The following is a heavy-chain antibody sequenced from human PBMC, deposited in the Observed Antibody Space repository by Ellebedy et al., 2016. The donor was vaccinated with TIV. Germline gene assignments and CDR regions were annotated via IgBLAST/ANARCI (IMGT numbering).Heavy chain of an antibody. CDR2: IINTGVNT. J-gene: IGHJ4*02. CDR3: ARGGSGWYWAFDY. V-gene: IGHV3-64*04. CDR1: GFSFSTYA. D-gene: IGHD6-19*01. Sequence: GESLKISXSASGFSFSTYAMHWVRQAPGKGLQYVSSIINTGVNTFYAASVKGRFTISRDNSKNTLYLQMNNLRDDDTAVYYCARGGSGWYWAFDYWGQGTLVTVSS.